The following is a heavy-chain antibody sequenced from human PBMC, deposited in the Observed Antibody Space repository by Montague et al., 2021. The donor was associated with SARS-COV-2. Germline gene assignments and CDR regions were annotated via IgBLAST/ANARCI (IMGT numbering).Heavy chain of an antibody. V-gene: IGHV3-48*04. J-gene: IGHJ6*02. Sequence: SLRLSCAASRFSFSSYGMNWVRQAPGKGLEWVSYISSTSGSIYYADSVKGRFTISRDNAKNSLYLQVNSLRAEDTAVYYCARDRSMFQRNFPYYYGMDVWGQGTAVTVSS. CDR1: RFSFSSYG. CDR3: ARDRSMFQRNFPYYYGMDV. D-gene: IGHD3-10*02. CDR2: ISSTSGSI.